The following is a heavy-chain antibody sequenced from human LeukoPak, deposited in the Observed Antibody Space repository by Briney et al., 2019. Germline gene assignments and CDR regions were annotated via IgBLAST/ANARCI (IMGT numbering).Heavy chain of an antibody. D-gene: IGHD2-2*01. CDR1: GGTFISYT. Sequence: ASVKVSCKASGGTFISYTISWVRQAPGQGLEWMGRIIPILGIANYAQKFQGRVTITADKSTSTAYMELSSLRSEDTAVYYCAREGEDIVVVPAASDWFDPWGQGTLVTVSS. V-gene: IGHV1-69*04. CDR3: AREGEDIVVVPAASDWFDP. J-gene: IGHJ5*02. CDR2: IIPILGIA.